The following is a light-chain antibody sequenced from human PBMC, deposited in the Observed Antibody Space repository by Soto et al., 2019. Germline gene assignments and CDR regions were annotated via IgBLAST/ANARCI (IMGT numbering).Light chain of an antibody. CDR2: GAS. CDR1: QSVSSSY. Sequence: EIVLTQSPGTLSLSPGERATLCCRASQSVSSSYLAWYQQKPGQAPRLLIYGASSMATGIPDRFSGSGSGTDFTLTISRLEPEDFAVYYCQQYDSSPLTFGGGTKVEIK. CDR3: QQYDSSPLT. V-gene: IGKV3-20*01. J-gene: IGKJ4*01.